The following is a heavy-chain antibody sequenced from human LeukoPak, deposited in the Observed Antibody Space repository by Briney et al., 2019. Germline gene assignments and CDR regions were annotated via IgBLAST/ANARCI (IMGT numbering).Heavy chain of an antibody. D-gene: IGHD2-2*02. V-gene: IGHV4-39*07. J-gene: IGHJ4*02. CDR1: GVSISSSNYF. CDR2: IYYRGSI. Sequence: SETLSLTCTVSGVSISSSNYFWAWIRQSPGKGLEWIGSIYYRGSISSSPSLKSRVTISIDASKNQFSLKLTSVTAADTAVYYCAREDRYCSSTSCYTWDYWGQGTLVAV. CDR3: AREDRYCSSTSCYTWDY.